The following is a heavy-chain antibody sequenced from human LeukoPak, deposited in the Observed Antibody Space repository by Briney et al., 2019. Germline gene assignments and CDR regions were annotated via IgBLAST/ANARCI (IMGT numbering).Heavy chain of an antibody. Sequence: ASVKVSCKASGYTFTNYGISWVRQAPGQGLEWMGWISAYNGNTNNAQKLQGRVTMTTDTSTSTVYMEVRSLRSEDTAIYYCARDNSVGDNAWWFDPWGQGTLVTVSS. CDR3: ARDNSVGDNAWWFDP. J-gene: IGHJ5*02. CDR1: GYTFTNYG. CDR2: ISAYNGNT. D-gene: IGHD1-26*01. V-gene: IGHV1-18*01.